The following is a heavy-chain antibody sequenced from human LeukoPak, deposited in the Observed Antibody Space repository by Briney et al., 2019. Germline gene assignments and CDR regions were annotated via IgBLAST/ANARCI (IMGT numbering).Heavy chain of an antibody. CDR2: IREDGSEK. CDR3: TRTGYRSNWYVPN. Sequence: GGSLRLSCAASGFDFSTYAINWVRQAPGKGLEWVATIREDGSEKYYVDSVKGRFTISRDNAKNSLYLQMNSLRAEDTAVYYCTRTGYRSNWYVPNWGQGTLVTVSS. V-gene: IGHV3-7*01. J-gene: IGHJ4*02. D-gene: IGHD6-13*01. CDR1: GFDFSTYA.